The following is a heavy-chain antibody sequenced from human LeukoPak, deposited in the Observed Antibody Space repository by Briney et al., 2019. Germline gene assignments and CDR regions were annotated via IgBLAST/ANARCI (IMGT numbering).Heavy chain of an antibody. CDR3: AKAALDGYWHFDL. CDR2: FSGSGGST. V-gene: IGHV3-23*01. CDR1: GFTFSIYA. J-gene: IGHJ2*01. Sequence: PGGSLRLSCAASGFTFSIYAMSWVRQAPGKGLEWVSAFSGSGGSTYYADSVRGRFTISRDNSKNTLYLQMNSLRAEDTAVYYCAKAALDGYWHFDLWGRGTLVTVSS.